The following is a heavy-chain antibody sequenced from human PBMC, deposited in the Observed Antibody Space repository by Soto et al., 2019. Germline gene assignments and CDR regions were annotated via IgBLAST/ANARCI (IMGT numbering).Heavy chain of an antibody. J-gene: IGHJ6*04. CDR3: ARLVTYYFGMDV. CDR2: IYPADSDT. Sequence: PGASLKISSNASDTTHWIVWVRQNPGKGLEWMRIIYPADSDTKYSTSFQRQVTMSVDKPIITAYLQWSSLKASHTATYYCARLVTYYFGMDVCRIGTTITVSS. CDR1: DTTHW. V-gene: IGHV5-51*01. D-gene: IGHD5-18*01.